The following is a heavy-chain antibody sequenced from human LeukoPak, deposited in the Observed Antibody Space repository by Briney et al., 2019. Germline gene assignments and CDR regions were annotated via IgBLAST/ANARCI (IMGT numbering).Heavy chain of an antibody. V-gene: IGHV1-46*01. J-gene: IGHJ3*02. D-gene: IGHD2-15*01. CDR2: INPSGGST. CDR1: GYTFTSYY. CDR3: ASDCSGGSCKKDNAFDI. Sequence: ASVKVSCKASGYTFTSYYMHWVRQAPGQGLEWMGIINPSGGSTSYAQKFQGRVTMTRDTSTSTVYMELSSLRSEDTAVYYCASDCSGGSCKKDNAFDIWGQGTMVTVS.